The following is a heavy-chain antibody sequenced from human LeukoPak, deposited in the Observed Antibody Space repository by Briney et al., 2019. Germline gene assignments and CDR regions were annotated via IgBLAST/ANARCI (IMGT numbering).Heavy chain of an antibody. CDR2: INSDGSST. V-gene: IGHV3-74*01. CDR1: GFTFSSYW. CDR3: VKDRTGTYTLDY. J-gene: IGHJ4*02. Sequence: PGGSLRLSCAASGFTFSSYWMHWVRQAPGKGLVWVSRINSDGSSTSYADSVKGRFTISRDNAKNTVYLQMNSLRAEDTAVYYCVKDRTGTYTLDYWGQGTLVTVSS. D-gene: IGHD3-10*01.